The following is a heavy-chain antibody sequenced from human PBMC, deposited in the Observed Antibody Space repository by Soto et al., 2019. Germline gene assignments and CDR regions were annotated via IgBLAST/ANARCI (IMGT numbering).Heavy chain of an antibody. V-gene: IGHV3-30-3*01. CDR1: GFTFSSYA. Sequence: GGSLRLSCAASGFTFSSYAMHWVRQAPGKGLEGVAVISYDGSNKYYADSVKGRFTISSDDSKNTLYLQMNSLRAEDTAVYYCARGGFNYYGMDVWGLGTTVTVSS. D-gene: IGHD3-3*01. J-gene: IGHJ6*02. CDR2: ISYDGSNK. CDR3: ARGGFNYYGMDV.